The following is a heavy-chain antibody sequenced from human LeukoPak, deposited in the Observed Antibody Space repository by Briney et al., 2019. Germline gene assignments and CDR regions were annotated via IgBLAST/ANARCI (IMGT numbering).Heavy chain of an antibody. CDR3: ARGFHGSGSKTLHYYYYYMDV. J-gene: IGHJ6*03. D-gene: IGHD3-10*01. V-gene: IGHV3-21*01. CDR2: ISSSSSYI. Sequence: PGGSLRLSCAASGFTFSSYSMNWVRQAPGKGLEWVSSISSSSSYIYYADSVKGRFTISRDNAKNSLYLQMNSLRAEDTAVYYCARGFHGSGSKTLHYYYYYMDVWGKGTTVTISS. CDR1: GFTFSSYS.